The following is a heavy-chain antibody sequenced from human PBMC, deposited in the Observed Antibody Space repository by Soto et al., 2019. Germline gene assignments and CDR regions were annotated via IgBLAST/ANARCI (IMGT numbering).Heavy chain of an antibody. V-gene: IGHV1-18*01. CDR1: GYTFTSYG. J-gene: IGHJ4*02. CDR2: ISAYNGNT. CDR3: ARVFWREVVVIGDY. D-gene: IGHD3-22*01. Sequence: ASVKVSCKAPGYTFTSYGISWVRQAPGQGLEWMGWISAYNGNTNYAQKLQGRVTMTTDTSTSTAYMELRSLRSDDTAVYYCARVFWREVVVIGDYWGQGTLVTVSS.